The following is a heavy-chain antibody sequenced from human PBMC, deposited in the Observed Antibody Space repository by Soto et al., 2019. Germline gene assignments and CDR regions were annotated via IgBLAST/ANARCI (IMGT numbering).Heavy chain of an antibody. CDR1: GGSISSYY. V-gene: IGHV4-59*01. Sequence: SETLSLTCTVSGGSISSYYWSWIRQPPGKGLEWIGYIYYSGSTNYNPSLKSRVTISVDTSKNQFSLKLSSVTAADTAVYYCARGEGGGYLDYWAQGTLVTVSS. D-gene: IGHD2-15*01. CDR2: IYYSGST. CDR3: ARGEGGGYLDY. J-gene: IGHJ4*02.